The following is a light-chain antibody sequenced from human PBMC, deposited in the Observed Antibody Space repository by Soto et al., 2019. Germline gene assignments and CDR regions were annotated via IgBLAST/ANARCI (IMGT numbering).Light chain of an antibody. V-gene: IGKV3-15*01. CDR3: HQYNKWPIT. CDR2: GVS. CDR1: QSVSSN. J-gene: IGKJ5*01. Sequence: EIVMTQSPATMSVSPGERATLSCRASQSVSSNLAWYQQKPGQAPRLLIYGVSTSATGTPARFSGSGSETEFTLTISSLQSEDFAVYYCHQYNKWPITFGQGTRLEMK.